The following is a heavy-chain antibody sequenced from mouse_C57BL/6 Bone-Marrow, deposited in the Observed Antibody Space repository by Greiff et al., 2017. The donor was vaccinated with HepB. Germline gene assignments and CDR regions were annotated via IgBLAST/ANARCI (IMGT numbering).Heavy chain of an antibody. D-gene: IGHD1-1*01. V-gene: IGHV14-2*01. CDR1: GFNIKDYY. CDR2: IDPEDGET. Sequence: VQLKESGAELVKPGASVKLSCTASGFNIKDYYMHWVKQRTEQGLEWIGRIDPEDGETKYAPKFQGKATITADTSSNTAYLQVSSLTSEDTAVYYCARSPITTVVGGYAMDYWGQGTSVTVSS. CDR3: ARSPITTVVGGYAMDY. J-gene: IGHJ4*01.